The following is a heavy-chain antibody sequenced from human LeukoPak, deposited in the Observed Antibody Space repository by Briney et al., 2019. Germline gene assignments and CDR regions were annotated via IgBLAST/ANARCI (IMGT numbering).Heavy chain of an antibody. CDR2: ISYDGSNK. CDR3: ANLAYCGGDCPRPPFDY. Sequence: TGRSLRLSCAASGFTFSSYGMLWVSQAPGKGLEWVAVISYDGSNKYYADSVKGRFTISRDNSKNTLYLQMNSLRAEDTAVYYCANLAYCGGDCPRPPFDYWGQGTLVTVSS. V-gene: IGHV3-30*18. J-gene: IGHJ4*02. D-gene: IGHD2-21*02. CDR1: GFTFSSYG.